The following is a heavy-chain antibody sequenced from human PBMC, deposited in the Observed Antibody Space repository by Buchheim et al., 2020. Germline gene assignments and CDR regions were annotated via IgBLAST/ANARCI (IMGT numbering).Heavy chain of an antibody. V-gene: IGHV4-59*01. CDR2: IYHSGST. CDR3: ASLKSGSLDY. CDR1: GGSISSYY. Sequence: QVQLQESGPGLVKPSETLSLTCTASGGSISSYYWTWIRQPPGKGLEWIGYIYHSGSTNYNPSLKSRVIISVDTSKNQFSLKLSSVTAADTAVYFCASLKSGSLDYWGQGTL. D-gene: IGHD3-10*01. J-gene: IGHJ4*02.